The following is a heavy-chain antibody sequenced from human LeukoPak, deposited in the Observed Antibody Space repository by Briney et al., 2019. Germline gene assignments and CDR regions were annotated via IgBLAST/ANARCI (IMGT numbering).Heavy chain of an antibody. Sequence: GGSLRLSCAASGFTFSSYGMHWVRQAPGKGLEWGALISYDGSNKYYADSVKGRFTISRDNSKNTLYLQMNSLRAEDTAVYYCAKAYSSSWYDAFDIWGQGTMVTVSS. V-gene: IGHV3-30*18. CDR3: AKAYSSSWYDAFDI. J-gene: IGHJ3*02. CDR1: GFTFSSYG. D-gene: IGHD6-13*01. CDR2: ISYDGSNK.